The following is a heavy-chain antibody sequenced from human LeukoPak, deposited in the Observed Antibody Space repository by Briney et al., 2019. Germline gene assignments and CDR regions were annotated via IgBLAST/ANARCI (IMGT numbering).Heavy chain of an antibody. J-gene: IGHJ6*03. CDR2: IYTSGST. D-gene: IGHD6-13*01. Sequence: PSETLSLTCTVSGGSISSHYWSWIRQPPGKGLEWIGYIYTSGSTNYNPSLKSRVTISVDTSKNQFSLKLSSVTAADTAVYYCARQDRGRYSSPRDYYYYYMDVWGKGTTVTASS. CDR1: GGSISSHY. V-gene: IGHV4-4*09. CDR3: ARQDRGRYSSPRDYYYYYMDV.